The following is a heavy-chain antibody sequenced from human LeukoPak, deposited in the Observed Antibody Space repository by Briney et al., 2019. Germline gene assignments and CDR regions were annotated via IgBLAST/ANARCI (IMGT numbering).Heavy chain of an antibody. CDR1: GFTFSSYG. Sequence: GGSLRLSCAASGFTFSSYGMSWVRQAPGKGLEWVSAISGSGDGTYYADSVKGRFTISRDNSKNMVFLQMNSLRAEDTAIYYCAKDDAYLQYDDWGQGTLVTVSS. CDR2: ISGSGDGT. J-gene: IGHJ4*02. CDR3: AKDDAYLQYDD. D-gene: IGHD5-24*01. V-gene: IGHV3-23*01.